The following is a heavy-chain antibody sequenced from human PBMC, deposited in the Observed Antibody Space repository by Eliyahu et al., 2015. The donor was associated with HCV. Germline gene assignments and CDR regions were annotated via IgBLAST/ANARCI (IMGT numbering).Heavy chain of an antibody. CDR2: IIPLFGTG. CDR1: XGTFSNYA. V-gene: IGHV1-69*01. CDR3: AREYGETSESYYYY. J-gene: IGHJ4*02. D-gene: IGHD3-10*01. Sequence: QVQLVQSGTEVKKPGSSVKVSCKASXGTFSNYAISWVRQAPGQGLEWMGGIIPLFGTGNYAQKFQGRVTITADESTSTAYMELSSLSSEDTATYYCAREYGETSESYYYYWGQGTLVTVSS.